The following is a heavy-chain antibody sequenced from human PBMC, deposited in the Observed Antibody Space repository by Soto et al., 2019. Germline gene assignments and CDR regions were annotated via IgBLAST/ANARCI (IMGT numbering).Heavy chain of an antibody. Sequence: EVQLLESGGDLKQPGGSLRLSCVASGLTFGSRAMTWVRQARGEGLQWVSTITDTGGDAKYADSVRGRFVISRDNSKKTLYLQMTSLTAEDSAMYYCARGSTDSYPGSRIFDFWGRGTLVTVSS. V-gene: IGHV3-23*01. D-gene: IGHD3-10*01. CDR2: ITDTGGDA. CDR1: GLTFGSRA. CDR3: ARGSTDSYPGSRIFDF. J-gene: IGHJ4*02.